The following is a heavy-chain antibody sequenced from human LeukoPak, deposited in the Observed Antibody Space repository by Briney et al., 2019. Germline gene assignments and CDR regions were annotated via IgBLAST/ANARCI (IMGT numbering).Heavy chain of an antibody. V-gene: IGHV3-7*01. Sequence: GSLRLSCAGPGFTFSNSWMGWVRQAPGKGLERVANVQHIGGETYYVDSVKGRFTISRDNAKNSVYLQMNSLGADDTAVYYCATYSILNAREFRYWGQGTLVTVTS. CDR1: GFTFSNSW. D-gene: IGHD4-11*01. J-gene: IGHJ1*01. CDR3: ATYSILNAREFRY. CDR2: VQHIGGET.